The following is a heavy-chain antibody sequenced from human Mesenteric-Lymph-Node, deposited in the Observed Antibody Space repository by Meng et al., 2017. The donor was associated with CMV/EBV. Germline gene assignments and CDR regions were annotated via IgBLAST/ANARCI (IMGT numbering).Heavy chain of an antibody. D-gene: IGHD6-6*01. V-gene: IGHV4-34*01. CDR2: INHSGST. Sequence: SETLSLTCAVYGGSFSGYYWSWIRQPPGKGLEWIGEINHSGSTNYNPSLKSRVTISVDTSKNHFSLKLTSVTAADTAVYYCARVSIDVEARPNFDSWGQGTLVTVSS. CDR3: ARVSIDVEARPNFDS. CDR1: GGSFSGYY. J-gene: IGHJ4*02.